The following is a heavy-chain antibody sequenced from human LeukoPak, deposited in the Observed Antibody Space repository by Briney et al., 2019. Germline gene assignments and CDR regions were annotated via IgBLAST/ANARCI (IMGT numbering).Heavy chain of an antibody. CDR1: GYTFNTYG. CDR3: ARDRERGFDY. J-gene: IGHJ4*02. D-gene: IGHD5-24*01. CDR2: IGTENAYT. V-gene: IGHV1-18*01. Sequence: ASVTVSCKASGYTFNTYGISWVRQAPGQGLEWMGWIGTENAYTIYAEKFRGRVTLTTDTSTTTVHMELRSLRSDDTAVYYCARDRERGFDYWGQGSLVTVSS.